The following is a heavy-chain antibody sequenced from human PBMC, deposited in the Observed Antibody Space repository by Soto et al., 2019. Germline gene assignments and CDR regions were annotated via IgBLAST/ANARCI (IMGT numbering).Heavy chain of an antibody. J-gene: IGHJ4*02. V-gene: IGHV3-23*01. CDR2: VTDSGGKT. CDR3: AKGFIVAATTPEFDY. CDR1: GFTFTTYA. Sequence: HPGGSLRLSCAASGFTFTTYAMSWVRQAPGKGLEWVSGVTDSGGKTYYADSVKGRFTISRDNSKNTLHLQMNSLRAEDTAIYYCAKGFIVAATTPEFDYWGQGTLVTVSS. D-gene: IGHD1-26*01.